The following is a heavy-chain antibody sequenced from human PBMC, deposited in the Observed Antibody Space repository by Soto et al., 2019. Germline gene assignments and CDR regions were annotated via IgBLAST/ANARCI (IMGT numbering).Heavy chain of an antibody. CDR1: GGSMSGFY. D-gene: IGHD6-6*01. CDR2: AYYTGST. V-gene: IGHV4-59*01. Sequence: KASETLSLTCRVSGGSMSGFYWSWIRQAPGKGLEWIGYAYYTGSTNYNPSLQSRVTISVDTSNKQFSLSLRLVTAADTAVYFCARSIAVPSSHIDHWGQGIRVTVSS. J-gene: IGHJ4*02. CDR3: ARSIAVPSSHIDH.